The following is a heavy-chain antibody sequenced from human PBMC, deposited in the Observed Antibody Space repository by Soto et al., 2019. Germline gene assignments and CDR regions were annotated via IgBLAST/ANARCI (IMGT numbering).Heavy chain of an antibody. CDR1: GFTVSSNY. J-gene: IGHJ4*02. V-gene: IGHV3-66*01. CDR2: IYSGGST. Sequence: GSLRLSCAASGFTVSSNYMSWVRQAPGKGLEWVSVIYSGGSTYYADSVKGRFTISRDNSKNTLYLQMNSLRAEDTAVYYCAKDDYGDERDYWGQGTLVTVSS. CDR3: AKDDYGDERDY. D-gene: IGHD4-17*01.